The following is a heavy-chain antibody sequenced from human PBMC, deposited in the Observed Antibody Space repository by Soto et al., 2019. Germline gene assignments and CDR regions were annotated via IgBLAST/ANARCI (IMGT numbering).Heavy chain of an antibody. CDR3: STDATQTFWDGGPCYSVQTKLHSS. V-gene: IGHV3-15*01. CDR2: IKSKIAGGTK. J-gene: IGHJ5*02. D-gene: IGHD2-15*01. CDR1: GFTFSNGW. Sequence: EVQLVESGGGLVKPGGSLRLSCAASGFTFSNGWMSWVRQAPGKGLEWVARIKSKIAGGTKDYSARVKGRFSISRDDTKDPLYLQMNSLITEDTAGYYCSTDATQTFWDGGPCYSVQTKLHSSWGQGALVTVS.